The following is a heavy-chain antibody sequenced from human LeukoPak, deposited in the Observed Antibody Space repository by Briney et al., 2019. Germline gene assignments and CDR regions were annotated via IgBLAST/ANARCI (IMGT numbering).Heavy chain of an antibody. D-gene: IGHD2-15*01. Sequence: ASVKVSCKASGYTFTSYGISWVRQAPGQGLEWMGWISAYNGNTNYAQKFQGRVTMTRDTSISTAYMELSRLRSDDTAVYYCAREPLYCSGGSCFPTPGWFDPWGQGTLVTVSS. CDR1: GYTFTSYG. V-gene: IGHV1-18*01. CDR2: ISAYNGNT. J-gene: IGHJ5*02. CDR3: AREPLYCSGGSCFPTPGWFDP.